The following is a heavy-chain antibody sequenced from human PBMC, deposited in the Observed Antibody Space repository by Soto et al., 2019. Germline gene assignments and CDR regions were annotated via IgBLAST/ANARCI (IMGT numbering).Heavy chain of an antibody. D-gene: IGHD4-4*01. Sequence: GGSLSLSCAASVFTFSSYAMSWVRQAPVKGLEWVSAISGSGGSTYYADSVKGRFTISRDNSKNTLYLQMNSLRAEDTAVYYCANFPDYSNFWGQGTLVTVSS. CDR3: ANFPDYSNF. CDR1: VFTFSSYA. CDR2: ISGSGGST. J-gene: IGHJ4*02. V-gene: IGHV3-23*01.